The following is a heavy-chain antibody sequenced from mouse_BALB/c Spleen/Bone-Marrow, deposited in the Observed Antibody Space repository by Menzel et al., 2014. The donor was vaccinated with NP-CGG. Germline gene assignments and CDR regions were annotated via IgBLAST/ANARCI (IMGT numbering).Heavy chain of an antibody. CDR2: INPNNGDT. CDR3: ARGNYRYDWFAY. V-gene: IGHV1-26*01. Sequence: EVQLQQSGPELVKPGASVKMSCKASGYTFTDYYMKWVKQSYGKSLEWIGDINPNNGDTFYNQKFKGKATLTVDKSSSTAYMQLNSLTSEDSAVYYCARGNYRYDWFAYWGQGTLVTVSA. CDR1: GYTFTDYY. J-gene: IGHJ3*01. D-gene: IGHD2-14*01.